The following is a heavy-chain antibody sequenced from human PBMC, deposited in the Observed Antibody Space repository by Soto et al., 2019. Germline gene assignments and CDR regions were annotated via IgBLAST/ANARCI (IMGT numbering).Heavy chain of an antibody. D-gene: IGHD3-10*01. CDR1: GGSFSGYY. CDR2: IDHSGST. Sequence: QVQLQQWGAGLLKPSETLSLTCAVYGGSFSGYYWSWIRQPPGKGLEWIGEIDHSGSTNYKPSLKSRVTVSVDTSKNQFSLKLSSVTVADTAVYYCARGGPGYYGSGSYYPRWGQGTLVTVSS. CDR3: ARGGPGYYGSGSYYPR. V-gene: IGHV4-34*01. J-gene: IGHJ4*02.